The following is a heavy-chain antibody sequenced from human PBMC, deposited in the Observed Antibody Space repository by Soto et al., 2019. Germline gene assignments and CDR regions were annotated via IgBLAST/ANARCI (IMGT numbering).Heavy chain of an antibody. CDR1: GGTFSSYT. J-gene: IGHJ4*02. CDR3: ARDPLNSGSYYGSVDY. V-gene: IGHV1-69*02. Sequence: QVQLVQSGAEVKKPGSSVKVSCKASGGTFSSYTIGWVRQAPGQGLEWMGRIIPILGIANYGQKFQGRVTITADKSTSTGDMELGSLRSEATGVYYCARDPLNSGSYYGSVDYWGQGTLVTVSS. CDR2: IIPILGIA. D-gene: IGHD1-26*01.